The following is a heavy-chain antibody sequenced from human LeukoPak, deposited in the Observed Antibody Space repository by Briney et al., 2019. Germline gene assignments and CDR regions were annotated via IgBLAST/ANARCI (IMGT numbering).Heavy chain of an antibody. D-gene: IGHD3-3*01. J-gene: IGHJ4*02. V-gene: IGHV3-48*04. Sequence: GGSLRLSCAASGFTFSSYNMNWVRQAPGKGLEWVSYISSGSSTIYYGDSVKGRFTISRDNAKNSLYLQMNSLRAEDTAVYYCARERSGWRHFDYWGQGTLVTASS. CDR2: ISSGSSTI. CDR1: GFTFSSYN. CDR3: ARERSGWRHFDY.